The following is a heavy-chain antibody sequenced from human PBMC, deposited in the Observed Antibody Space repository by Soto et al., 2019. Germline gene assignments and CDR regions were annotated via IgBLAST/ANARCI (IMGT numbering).Heavy chain of an antibody. J-gene: IGHJ3*01. V-gene: IGHV1-46*01. D-gene: IGHD2-15*01. CDR1: GYSFTTYY. Sequence: ASVKVSCKASGYSFTTYYIHWVRQAPGQGLEWMGVISPNPGSTSYAQRFQDRVTMTRDTSTSTVYMELSSPRSEDTAIYYCARSRVGYCSGGTCYVNAFDVWG. CDR3: ARSRVGYCSGGTCYVNAFDV. CDR2: ISPNPGST.